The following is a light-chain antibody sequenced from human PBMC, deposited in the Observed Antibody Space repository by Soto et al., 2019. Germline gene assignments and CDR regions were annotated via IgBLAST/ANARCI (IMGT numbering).Light chain of an antibody. Sequence: MTQPHATDSFPSRERATPSCRASQSIGSNLAWYQQKPGQSPRLLIYGASTRATGLPASFSGSGSGTEFTLTISRLQSEDFARYYCQQYNNWPITFCQG. CDR3: QQYNNWPIT. J-gene: IGKJ5*01. CDR2: GAS. V-gene: IGKV3-15*01. CDR1: QSIGSN.